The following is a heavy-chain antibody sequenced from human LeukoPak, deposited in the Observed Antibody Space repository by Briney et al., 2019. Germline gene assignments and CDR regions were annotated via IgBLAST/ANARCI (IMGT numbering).Heavy chain of an antibody. CDR1: GYSFINFG. CDR2: ISAYNHNT. V-gene: IGHV1-18*01. Sequence: ASVKVFCKASGYSFINFGLSWVRQAPGQGLEWMGWISAYNHNTNYAQKFQGRVTMTIDTSTTTVYMELRSLRSDDTAIYYCARDLMYCDTMSCYDGDFDYWGQGTPVTVSS. J-gene: IGHJ4*02. CDR3: ARDLMYCDTMSCYDGDFDY. D-gene: IGHD2-2*01.